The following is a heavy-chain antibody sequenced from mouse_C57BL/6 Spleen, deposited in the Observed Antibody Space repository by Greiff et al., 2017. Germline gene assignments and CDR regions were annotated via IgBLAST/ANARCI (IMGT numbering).Heavy chain of an antibody. CDR3: ASRVLLRRAYAMDY. CDR2: INPNNGGT. CDR1: GYTFTDYN. Sequence: VQLKESGPELVKPGASVKIPCKASGYTFTDYNMDWVKQSHGKSLEWIGDINPNNGGTIYNQKFKGKATLTVDKSSSTAYMELRSLTSEDTAVYYCASRVLLRRAYAMDYWGQGTSVTVSS. D-gene: IGHD1-1*01. J-gene: IGHJ4*01. V-gene: IGHV1-18*01.